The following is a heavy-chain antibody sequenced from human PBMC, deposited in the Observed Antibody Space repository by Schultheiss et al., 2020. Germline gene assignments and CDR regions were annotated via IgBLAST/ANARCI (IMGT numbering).Heavy chain of an antibody. J-gene: IGHJ4*02. D-gene: IGHD5-18*01. CDR1: GFTFSSYG. Sequence: GGSLRLSCAASGFTFSSYGMHWVRQAPGKGLEWVSAISGSGGSTYYADSVKGRFTISRDNSKNTLYLQMNSLRAEDTAVYYCAKVERGYTYGSPADWGQGTLVNVSS. CDR2: ISGSGGST. V-gene: IGHV3-23*01. CDR3: AKVERGYTYGSPAD.